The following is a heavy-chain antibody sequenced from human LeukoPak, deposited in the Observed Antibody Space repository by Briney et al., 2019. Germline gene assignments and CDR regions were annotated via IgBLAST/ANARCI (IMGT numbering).Heavy chain of an antibody. CDR2: IYYSGST. CDR3: ARHQVSAGTWYYFDY. Sequence: SEILSLTCTVSGGSISSYYWSWIRQPPGKGLERIGYIYYSGSTNYNPSLKSRVTISVDTSKNQFSLKLSSVTAADTAVYYCARHQVSAGTWYYFDYWGQGTLVTVSS. D-gene: IGHD6-13*01. J-gene: IGHJ4*02. V-gene: IGHV4-59*08. CDR1: GGSISSYY.